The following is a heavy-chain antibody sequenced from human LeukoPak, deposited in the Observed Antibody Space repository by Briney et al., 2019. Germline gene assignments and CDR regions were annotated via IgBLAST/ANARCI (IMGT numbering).Heavy chain of an antibody. J-gene: IGHJ6*03. CDR2: ISAYNGNT. Sequence: GASVKVSCKASGGTFSSYAISWVRQAPGQGLEWMGWISAYNGNTNYAQKLQGRVTMTTDTSTSTAYMELRSLRSDDTAVYYCARDIKVVPAAYYYYYYYMDVWGKGTTVTISS. CDR3: ARDIKVVPAAYYYYYYYMDV. CDR1: GGTFSSYA. V-gene: IGHV1-18*01. D-gene: IGHD2-2*01.